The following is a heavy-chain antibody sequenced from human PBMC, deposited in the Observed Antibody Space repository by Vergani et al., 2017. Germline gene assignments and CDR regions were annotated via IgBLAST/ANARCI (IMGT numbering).Heavy chain of an antibody. J-gene: IGHJ4*02. D-gene: IGHD1-1*01. CDR3: ARHTTYTDS. CDR1: EYSFGNDW. Sequence: EVELVQSGPEMRTPGESLQISCKGSEYSFGNDWIGWVRQMPGKGLEWMGIIYPADSDTRYSPSFQGQVTISADKSISTAFLQWDSLKASDTALYYCARHTTYTDSWGQGTLVTVSS. CDR2: IYPADSDT. V-gene: IGHV5-51*01.